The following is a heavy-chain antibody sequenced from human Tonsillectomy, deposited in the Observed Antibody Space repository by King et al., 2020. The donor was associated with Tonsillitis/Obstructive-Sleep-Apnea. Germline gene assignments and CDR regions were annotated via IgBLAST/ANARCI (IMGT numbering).Heavy chain of an antibody. CDR3: ARWYGFWGMDV. J-gene: IGHJ6*04. CDR1: GFSVTSNS. CDR2: LYTGGRT. V-gene: IGHV3-53*01. Sequence: VQLVESGGGLIQPGGSLRLSCAASGFSVTSNSMTWVRQAPGKGLEWVSVLYTGGRTHHADSVKGRFSISRDNSKNTIYLQMSSLRVDDTAVYYCARWYGFWGMDVWGTGATVTVPS. D-gene: IGHD3-16*01.